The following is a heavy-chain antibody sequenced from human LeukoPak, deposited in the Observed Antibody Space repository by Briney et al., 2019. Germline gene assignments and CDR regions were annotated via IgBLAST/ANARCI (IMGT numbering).Heavy chain of an antibody. CDR3: ARRLDYGGNSVAYFDL. V-gene: IGHV4-39*01. CDR2: IYYTGST. J-gene: IGHJ2*01. Sequence: SETLSRTCTVSGGSISSSTHYWGWIRQPPGKGQEWIGKIYYTGSTYYNPSLKSRVTISVDTSKNQFSLRLNSVTAADTAVYYCARRLDYGGNSVAYFDLWGRGTLVTVSS. CDR1: GGSISSSTHY. D-gene: IGHD4-23*01.